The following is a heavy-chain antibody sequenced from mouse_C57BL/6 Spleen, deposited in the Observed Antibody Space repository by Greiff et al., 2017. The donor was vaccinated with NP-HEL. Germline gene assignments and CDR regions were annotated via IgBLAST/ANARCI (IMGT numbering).Heavy chain of an antibody. V-gene: IGHV1-59*01. CDR3: AREEYYGSPWFAY. CDR1: GYTFTSYW. CDR2: IDPSDSYT. J-gene: IGHJ3*01. D-gene: IGHD1-1*01. Sequence: QVQLKQPGAELVRPGTSVKLSCKASGYTFTSYWMHWVKQRPGQGLEWIGVIDPSDSYTNYNQKFKGKATLTVDTSSSTAYMQLSSLTSEDSAVYYCAREEYYGSPWFAYWGQGTLVTVSA.